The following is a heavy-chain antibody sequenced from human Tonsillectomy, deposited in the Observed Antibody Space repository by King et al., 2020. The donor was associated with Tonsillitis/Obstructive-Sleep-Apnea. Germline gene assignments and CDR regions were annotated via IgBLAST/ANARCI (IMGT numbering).Heavy chain of an antibody. Sequence: QLQESGPGLVKPSGTLALTCAVSGGAISSSNWWSWVRQPPGKGLGWSGEIYHSGSTKYNPSLRSRVTITVDKSKDQFSLKLSSVTAADTAVYYCARGRITIFGVVIPGKNWFDPWGQGTLVTVSS. J-gene: IGHJ5*02. CDR3: ARGRITIFGVVIPGKNWFDP. V-gene: IGHV4-4*02. CDR2: IYHSGST. CDR1: GGAISSSNW. D-gene: IGHD3-3*01.